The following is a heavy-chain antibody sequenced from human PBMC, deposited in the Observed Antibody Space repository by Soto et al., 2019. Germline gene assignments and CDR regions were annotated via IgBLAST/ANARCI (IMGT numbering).Heavy chain of an antibody. CDR3: VRAYGGYADY. CDR1: GGSFSGYY. V-gene: IGHV4-34*01. CDR2: INHSGST. D-gene: IGHD5-12*01. J-gene: IGHJ4*02. Sequence: SETLSLTCAVYGGSFSGYYWTWIRQPPGTGLEWIGEINHSGSTNYNPSLKSRVTISVDTSKNQFSLKLSSVTAADTAVYYCVRAYGGYADYWGQGALVTVSS.